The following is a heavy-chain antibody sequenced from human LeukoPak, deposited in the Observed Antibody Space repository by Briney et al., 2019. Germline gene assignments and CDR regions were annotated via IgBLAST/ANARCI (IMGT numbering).Heavy chain of an antibody. J-gene: IGHJ4*02. CDR1: GFTFDDFA. D-gene: IGHD6-6*01. CDR3: ARGGSPFDH. V-gene: IGHV3-9*01. CDR2: ISFNSSSI. Sequence: AGGSLRLSCAASGFTFDDFAMQWVRQAPGKGLEWVSGISFNSSSIGYADSVKGRFTISRDNAKNTLYLEMNSLRAEDTAVYYCARGGSPFDHWGQGTLVTVSS.